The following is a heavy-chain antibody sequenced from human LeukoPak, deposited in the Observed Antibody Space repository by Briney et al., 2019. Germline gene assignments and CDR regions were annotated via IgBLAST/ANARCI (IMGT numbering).Heavy chain of an antibody. J-gene: IGHJ4*02. D-gene: IGHD2-8*01. CDR2: IYYSGST. V-gene: IGHV4-59*08. Sequence: PSETLSLTCSVSGGSISRYYCRWIRQPPGKGLEWIGYIYYSGSTNYNPSLKSRVTISVDTSKNQFSLKLSSVTAADAAVYYCARHGPNIVLIFWGQGTLVTVSS. CDR1: GGSISRYY. CDR3: ARHGPNIVLIF.